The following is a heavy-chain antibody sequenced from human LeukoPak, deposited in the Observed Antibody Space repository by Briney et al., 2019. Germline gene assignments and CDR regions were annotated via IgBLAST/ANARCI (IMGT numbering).Heavy chain of an antibody. V-gene: IGHV1-69*13. D-gene: IGHD5-12*01. CDR1: GGTFSSYA. CDR3: AREDIVATDVPDYYYYYYMDV. J-gene: IGHJ6*03. CDR2: IIPIFGTA. Sequence: SVKVSCXASGGTFSSYAISWVRQAPGQGLEWMGGIIPIFGTANYAQKFQGRVTITADESTSTAYMELSSLRSEDTAVYYCAREDIVATDVPDYYYYYYMDVWGKGTTVTVSS.